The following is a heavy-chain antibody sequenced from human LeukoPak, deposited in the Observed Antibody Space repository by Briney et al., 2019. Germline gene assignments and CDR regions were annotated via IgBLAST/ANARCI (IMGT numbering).Heavy chain of an antibody. CDR1: GYSFTSYW. CDR2: IYPGDSGT. D-gene: IGHD2-15*01. J-gene: IGHJ6*02. V-gene: IGHV5-51*01. CDR3: ARLTRLRYCSGGSCYYYYYGMDV. Sequence: GESLKISCKGSGYSFTSYWIGWVRQMPGKGLEWMGIIYPGDSGTRYSPSFQGQVAISADKSISTAYLQWSSMKASDTAMYYCARLTRLRYCSGGSCYYYYYGMDVWGQGTTVTVSS.